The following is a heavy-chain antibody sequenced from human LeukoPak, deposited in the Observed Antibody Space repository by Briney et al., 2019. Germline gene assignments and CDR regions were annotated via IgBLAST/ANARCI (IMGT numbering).Heavy chain of an antibody. J-gene: IGHJ4*02. D-gene: IGHD6-13*01. V-gene: IGHV3-30*18. CDR2: ISYDGSNK. CDR1: GYTFPSYF. Sequence: SCKASGYTFPSYFMHWVRQAPGKGLEWVAVISYDGSNKYYADSVKGRFTISRDNSKNTLYLQMNSLRAEDTAVYYCAKDRRSSWSFFDYWGQGTLVTVSS. CDR3: AKDRRSSWSFFDY.